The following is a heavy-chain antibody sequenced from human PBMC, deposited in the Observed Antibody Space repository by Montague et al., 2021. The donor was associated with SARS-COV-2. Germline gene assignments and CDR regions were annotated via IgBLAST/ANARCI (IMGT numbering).Heavy chain of an antibody. Sequence: SETLSLTCAVYGGSFSGYYWSWIRQPPGKGLEWIGSIYYSGSTYYNPSLKSRVTISVGTSKNQFSLKLSSVTAADTAVYYCARGRGTALFRRVYFGMDVWGQGTTVTVSS. D-gene: IGHD1-1*01. J-gene: IGHJ6*02. V-gene: IGHV4-34*01. CDR1: GGSFSGYY. CDR2: IYYSGST. CDR3: ARGRGTALFRRVYFGMDV.